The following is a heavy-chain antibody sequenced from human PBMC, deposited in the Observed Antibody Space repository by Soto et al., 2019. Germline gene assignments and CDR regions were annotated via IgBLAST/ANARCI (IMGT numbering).Heavy chain of an antibody. CDR1: GGSISSGGYY. V-gene: IGHV4-31*03. Sequence: QVQLQESGPGLVKPSQTLSLTCTVSGGSISSGGYYWSWIRQHPGKGLEWIGYIYHSGTTYYNPSLKSRVTISVDTSKNQFSLKLSSVTAADTAVYYCARSSYDYGDYGWGYWGQGTLVIVPS. CDR2: IYHSGTT. J-gene: IGHJ4*02. D-gene: IGHD4-17*01. CDR3: ARSSYDYGDYGWGY.